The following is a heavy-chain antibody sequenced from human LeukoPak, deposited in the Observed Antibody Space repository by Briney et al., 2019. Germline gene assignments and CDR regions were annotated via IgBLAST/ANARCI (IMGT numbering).Heavy chain of an antibody. CDR2: ISSSSNTI. Sequence: GGSLRLSCAASAFTFTTYSMNWVRQAPGKGLEWLSYISSSSNTIYYADSVKGRFTISRDNAKNSLYLQMNSLRAEDTGVYYCASLIPYYYDSSTYSPGDYWGQGALVT. CDR3: ASLIPYYYDSSTYSPGDY. J-gene: IGHJ4*02. CDR1: AFTFTTYS. D-gene: IGHD3-22*01. V-gene: IGHV3-48*01.